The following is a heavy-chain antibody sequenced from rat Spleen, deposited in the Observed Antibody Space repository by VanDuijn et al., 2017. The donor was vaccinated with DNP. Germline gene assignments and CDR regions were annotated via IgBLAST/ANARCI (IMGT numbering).Heavy chain of an antibody. J-gene: IGHJ2*01. V-gene: IGHV5-20*01. CDR3: TIYYNTGDNWFAY. CDR1: GFTFSDYY. CDR2: IRYDGGNT. D-gene: IGHD1-1*01. Sequence: EVQLVESGGGLVQPGRSLKLSCAASGFTFSDYYMAWVRQAPTKGLEWVAYIRYDGGNTNYGDSVKGRFTMSRDNAKNTLYLQMNSLRSEDTATYYCTIYYNTGDNWFAYWGQGVMVTVSS.